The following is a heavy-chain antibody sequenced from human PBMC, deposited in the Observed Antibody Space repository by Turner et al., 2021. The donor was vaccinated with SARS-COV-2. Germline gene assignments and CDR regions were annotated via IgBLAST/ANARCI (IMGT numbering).Heavy chain of an antibody. D-gene: IGHD3-3*01. CDR1: GFTFSSYG. Sequence: EVQLVESGGGLVKPGGSLRLSCEALGFTFSSYGMNWVRQAPGKGLEWVSSISSTSSYIYYADSVKGRFTISRDNAKNSLYLQMNSLRAEDTAVYYCAREDDFWSGYHHYGMDVWGQGTTVTVSS. V-gene: IGHV3-21*01. CDR3: AREDDFWSGYHHYGMDV. J-gene: IGHJ6*02. CDR2: ISSTSSYI.